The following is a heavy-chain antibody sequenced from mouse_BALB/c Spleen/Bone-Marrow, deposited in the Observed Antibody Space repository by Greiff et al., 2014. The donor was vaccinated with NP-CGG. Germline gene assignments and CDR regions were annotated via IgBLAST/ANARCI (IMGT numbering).Heavy chain of an antibody. CDR2: INPYNEGS. CDR3: ARERDYGDYFDY. V-gene: IGHV1-14*01. J-gene: IGHJ2*01. D-gene: IGHD1-1*01. CDR1: GYTFTRYV. Sequence: LVESGPELVKPGASVKMSCKASGYTFTRYVIHWVRQKPGQGLDWIGYINPYNEGSKYNEKFKGEATLTSDKSSHTAYMELSSLTSDYSAVYYCARERDYGDYFDYWGQGTTLTVSS.